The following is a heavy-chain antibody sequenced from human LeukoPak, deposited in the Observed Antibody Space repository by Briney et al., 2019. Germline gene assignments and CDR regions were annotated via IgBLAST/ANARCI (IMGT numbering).Heavy chain of an antibody. V-gene: IGHV4-59*01. CDR2: IYYSGST. Sequence: SETLSLTCTVSGGSISSYYWSWIRQPPGKGLEWIGYIYYSGSTNYNPSLKSRVTISVDTSKNQFSLKLSSVTAADTAVYYCARGRGSGYPDFDYWGQGTLVTVSS. J-gene: IGHJ4*02. CDR1: GGSISSYY. CDR3: ARGRGSGYPDFDY. D-gene: IGHD5-12*01.